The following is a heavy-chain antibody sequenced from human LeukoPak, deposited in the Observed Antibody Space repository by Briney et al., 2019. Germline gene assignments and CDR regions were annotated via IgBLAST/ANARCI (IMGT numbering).Heavy chain of an antibody. Sequence: GGSLRLCCSVSGFTFSTYVMHWVRQAAGKGLEYVSAISSNGDNTYYADSVKGRFTISRDNSKNTLYLQMSSLRADDTAVYYCVRGTGYWGQGTLVTVSS. V-gene: IGHV3-64D*06. J-gene: IGHJ4*02. CDR3: VRGTGY. CDR2: ISSNGDNT. CDR1: GFTFSTYV.